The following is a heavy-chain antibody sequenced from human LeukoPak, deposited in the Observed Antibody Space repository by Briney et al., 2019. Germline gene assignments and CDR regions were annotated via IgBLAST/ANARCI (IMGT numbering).Heavy chain of an antibody. CDR1: GFTFSSYS. V-gene: IGHV3-48*04. Sequence: GGSLRLSCVASGFTFSSYSMNWVRQAPGKGLEWVSYISSISSTIYYAASVKGRFTISRDNANNSLYLQMNSLRAEDTAVYYCARGGWGYFDYWGQGTLVTVSS. D-gene: IGHD3-10*01. J-gene: IGHJ4*02. CDR3: ARGGWGYFDY. CDR2: ISSISSTI.